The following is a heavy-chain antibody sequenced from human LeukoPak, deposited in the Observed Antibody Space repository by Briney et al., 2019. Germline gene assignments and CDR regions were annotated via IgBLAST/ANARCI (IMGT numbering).Heavy chain of an antibody. CDR3: ARRLVDSGASQVRDD. V-gene: IGHV4-34*01. D-gene: IGHD2-15*01. Sequence: PSETLSLICAVYSGSFSGYYWSWIGQRPGKGLEWIGEINDSGSVNCNPSLKNRVTLSVDTSKNQFSLRLSSVAAADTAVYYCARRLVDSGASQVRDDWGQGTLVTVSS. CDR1: SGSFSGYY. CDR2: INDSGSV. J-gene: IGHJ4*02.